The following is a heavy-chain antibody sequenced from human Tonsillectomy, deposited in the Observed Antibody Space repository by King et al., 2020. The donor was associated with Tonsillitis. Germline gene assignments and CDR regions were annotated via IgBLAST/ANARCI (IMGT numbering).Heavy chain of an antibody. CDR1: GVSISENY. V-gene: IGHV4-59*01. Sequence: QLQESGPGLVKPSETLSLTCSVSGVSISENYWTWIRQPPGKGLEWIGYIHYTGSTSYNPSLKSRVTISLETSENQFSLKLSSVTAADTAVYYCAREYCNSTSCYSFDYWGQGTLVTVAS. CDR2: IHYTGST. J-gene: IGHJ4*02. CDR3: AREYCNSTSCYSFDY. D-gene: IGHD2-2*01.